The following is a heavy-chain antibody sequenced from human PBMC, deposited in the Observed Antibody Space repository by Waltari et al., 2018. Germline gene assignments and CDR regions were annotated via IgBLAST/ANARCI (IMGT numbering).Heavy chain of an antibody. V-gene: IGHV4-59*11. CDR2: IYYSGST. CDR1: GGSISSHY. CDR3: AGHSSGWYDYFDY. Sequence: QVQLQESGPGLVKPSETLSLTCTVSGGSISSHYWSWIRQPPGKGLEWIGYIYYSGSTNYNPSLKSRVNISVDTSKNQFSLKLSSVTAADTAVYYWAGHSSGWYDYFDYWGQGTLVTVSS. J-gene: IGHJ4*02. D-gene: IGHD6-19*01.